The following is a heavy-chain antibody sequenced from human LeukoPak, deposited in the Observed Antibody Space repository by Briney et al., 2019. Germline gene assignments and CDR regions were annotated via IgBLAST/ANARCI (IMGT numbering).Heavy chain of an antibody. Sequence: PGGSLRLSCAASGFTVSNNYMSWVRQAPGKGLEWVSVVYGGGSTYYADSVKGRFTISRDNSKNTLHLQMNSLRAEDTAVYYCARVGSRGWFSFDYWGQGTLVTVSS. CDR2: VYGGGST. D-gene: IGHD6-19*01. J-gene: IGHJ4*02. CDR1: GFTVSNNY. CDR3: ARVGSRGWFSFDY. V-gene: IGHV3-53*01.